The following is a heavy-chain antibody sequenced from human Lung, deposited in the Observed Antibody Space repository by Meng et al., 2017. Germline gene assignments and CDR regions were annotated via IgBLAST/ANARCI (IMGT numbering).Heavy chain of an antibody. J-gene: IGHJ4*02. V-gene: IGHV3-53*01. CDR2: LYAGGHT. D-gene: IGHD3-10*01. CDR1: GFTVSSNY. CDR3: AKGGGEWSYFDS. Sequence: GESLKISCAASGFTVSSNYMSWVRQAPGKGLEWVSVLYAGGHTYYAASVKGRFTISRNNSKNTVYLQMTSLRAEDTAVYYCAKGGGEWSYFDSWGQGTLVTVSS.